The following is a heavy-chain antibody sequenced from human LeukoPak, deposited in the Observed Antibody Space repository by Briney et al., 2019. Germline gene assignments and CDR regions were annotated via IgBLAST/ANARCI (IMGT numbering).Heavy chain of an antibody. D-gene: IGHD5-12*01. CDR3: ARGRYSGTTYYFGY. CDR1: GFTFSTSW. Sequence: GGSLRLSCAASGFTFSTSWMSWVRQVPGKGLEWVANIKKDGSETYYVDSVKGRFTISRDNAKNSLYLQMNSLRAEDTAVYYCARGRYSGTTYYFGYWGQGTLVTVSS. CDR2: IKKDGSET. V-gene: IGHV3-7*03. J-gene: IGHJ4*02.